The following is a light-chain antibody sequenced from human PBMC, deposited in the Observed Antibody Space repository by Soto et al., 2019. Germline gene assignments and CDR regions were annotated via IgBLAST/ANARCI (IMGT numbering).Light chain of an antibody. V-gene: IGKV3-20*01. CDR2: DAS. CDR3: QQSERPPFA. J-gene: IGKJ2*01. Sequence: EIVLTQSPGTLSLFPGDRATLSCRASQRVSNSYLAWFQQKPGQAPRLLIYDASSRAAGVPDRVSGGGSGTDFTLTISALEPEDFALYFCQQSERPPFAFGQGTRLEI. CDR1: QRVSNSY.